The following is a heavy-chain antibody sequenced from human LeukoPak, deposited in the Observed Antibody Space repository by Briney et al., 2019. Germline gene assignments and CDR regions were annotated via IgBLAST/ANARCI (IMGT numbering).Heavy chain of an antibody. Sequence: GASVKVSCKASGYTFTGYYMHWVRQAPGQGLEWMGWINPNSGGTNYAQKFQGRVTMTRDTSISTAYMELSRLRSDDTAVYYCARDYYDSSGYVDYWGQGNLVTVSS. CDR3: ARDYYDSSGYVDY. CDR1: GYTFTGYY. V-gene: IGHV1-2*02. D-gene: IGHD3-22*01. CDR2: INPNSGGT. J-gene: IGHJ4*02.